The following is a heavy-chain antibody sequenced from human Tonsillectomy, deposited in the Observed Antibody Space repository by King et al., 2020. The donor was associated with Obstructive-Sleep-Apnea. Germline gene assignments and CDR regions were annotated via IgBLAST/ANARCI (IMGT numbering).Heavy chain of an antibody. V-gene: IGHV4-59*01. D-gene: IGHD1-26*01. CDR2: IYYSGSI. CDR3: ARAREGDAFDI. Sequence: VQLQESGPGLVKPSETLSLTCTVSGGSISSYYWSWIRQPPGKGLEWIGYIYYSGSINYNPSLKSRVTISVDTSKNQFSLKLSSVTAADTAVYYCARAREGDAFDIWGPGKMVTVSS. J-gene: IGHJ3*02. CDR1: GGSISSYY.